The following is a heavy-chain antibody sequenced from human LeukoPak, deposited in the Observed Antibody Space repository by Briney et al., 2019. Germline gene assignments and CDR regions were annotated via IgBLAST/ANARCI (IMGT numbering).Heavy chain of an antibody. CDR1: GFTFSDHH. D-gene: IGHD1-26*01. V-gene: IGHV3-11*04. CDR2: ISGSGSTI. CDR3: ARIQSGFDI. Sequence: PGGSLRLPCAASGFTFSDHHMTWIRQAPGKGLEWLSYISGSGSTIFYADSVKGRFTISRDNAKKSLYPQMNSLRAEDTAVYYCARIQSGFDIWGQGTMVTVSS. J-gene: IGHJ3*02.